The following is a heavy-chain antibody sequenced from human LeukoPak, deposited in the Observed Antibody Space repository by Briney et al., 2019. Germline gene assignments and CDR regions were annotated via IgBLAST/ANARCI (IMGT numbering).Heavy chain of an antibody. J-gene: IGHJ6*02. Sequence: SETLSLTCAVYGGSFSGYYWSWIRQPPGKGLEWIGEINHSGSTNYNPSLKSRVTISVDTSKNQFSLKLSSVTAADTAVYYCARVGPLGYDILTGYYRYYYGMDVWGQGTMVTVSS. CDR1: GGSFSGYY. V-gene: IGHV4-34*01. CDR2: INHSGST. CDR3: ARVGPLGYDILTGYYRYYYGMDV. D-gene: IGHD3-9*01.